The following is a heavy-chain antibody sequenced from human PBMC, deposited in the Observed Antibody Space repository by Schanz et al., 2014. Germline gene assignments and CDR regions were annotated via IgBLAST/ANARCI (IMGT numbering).Heavy chain of an antibody. CDR1: GFNFNNYD. CDR2: MNPKTGNT. D-gene: IGHD3-3*01. Sequence: QVQLVQSGAEVKKPGASVKVSCTASGFNFNNYDINWVRQATGQGLEWMGWMNPKTGNTDHAQKFQGRVSMTWDTLTSTAYMDMSCMRSNGTSVEDSAVYLKAKVAIVGVRATQNYYYMDVWGRGTTVTVSS. J-gene: IGHJ6*03. CDR3: AVYLKAKVAIVGVRATQNYYYMDV. V-gene: IGHV1-8*01.